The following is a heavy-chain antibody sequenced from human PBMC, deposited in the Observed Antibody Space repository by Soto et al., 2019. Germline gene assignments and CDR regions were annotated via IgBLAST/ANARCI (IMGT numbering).Heavy chain of an antibody. CDR1: GVSLTSGNW. V-gene: IGHV4-4*02. J-gene: IGHJ4*02. CDR2: IFHDGTA. D-gene: IGHD2-8*02. CDR3: ARDKEHTHGAVLGY. Sequence: SETLSLTCAVSGVSLTSGNWWTWVRQSPQRGLEYIGEIFHDGTANYYPSFERRVAMSVDTSRNQFSLKLTSVTAADTAVYFCARDKEHTHGAVLGYWGQGALVTVSS.